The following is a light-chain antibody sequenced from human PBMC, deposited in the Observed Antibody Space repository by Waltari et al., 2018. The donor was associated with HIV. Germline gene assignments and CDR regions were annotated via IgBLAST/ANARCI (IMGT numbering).Light chain of an antibody. Sequence: SYDLTQSPSVSVSPGQTASITCSGDGLGEKYAFWYQQKSGHSPVLVIYQDDKRPSGIPDRVSGSNSANIATLTISGAQTVDEAAYYCQAWDTDKALFGGGTTLTVL. V-gene: IGLV3-1*01. J-gene: IGLJ2*01. CDR3: QAWDTDKAL. CDR2: QDD. CDR1: GLGEKY.